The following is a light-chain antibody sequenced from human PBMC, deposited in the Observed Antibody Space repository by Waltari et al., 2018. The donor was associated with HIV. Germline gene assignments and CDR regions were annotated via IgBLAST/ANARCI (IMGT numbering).Light chain of an antibody. V-gene: IGKV3-20*01. J-gene: IGKJ1*01. CDR2: GAS. CDR3: QQYGSSPRT. CDR1: QSVISSY. Sequence: EIVLPQSPGTLSLSPGERATLSCRASQSVISSYLAWYQQKPGQAPRLLIYGASSRATGIPDRFSGSGSGTDFTLTISRLEPEDCAVYYCQQYGSSPRTFGQGTKVEIK.